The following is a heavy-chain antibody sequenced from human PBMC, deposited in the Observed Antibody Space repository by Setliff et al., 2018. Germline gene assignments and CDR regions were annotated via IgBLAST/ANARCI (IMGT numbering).Heavy chain of an antibody. CDR1: DGSISTYY. J-gene: IGHJ4*02. Sequence: LETLSLTCTVSDGSISTYYWSWIRQPPGRGLEYIGYIYTSGIINYNPSLKSRVTMSLDTSKNQFSLSLTSVTAADTAMYFCARTARVPDCSGQGILVTVSS. V-gene: IGHV4-4*08. CDR2: IYTSGII. CDR3: ARTARVPDC.